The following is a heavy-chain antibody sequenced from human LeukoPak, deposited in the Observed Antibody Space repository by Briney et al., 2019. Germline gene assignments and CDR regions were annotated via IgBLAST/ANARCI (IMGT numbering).Heavy chain of an antibody. CDR3: ARSVRYFDSPGAFDI. CDR2: IYYSGST. Sequence: SETLSLTCTVSGGSISSYYWSWIRQPPGKGLEWIGYIYYSGSTNYNPSPKSRVTISVDTSKNQFSLKLSSVTAADTAVYYCARSVRYFDSPGAFDIWGQGTMVTVSS. V-gene: IGHV4-59*01. J-gene: IGHJ3*02. D-gene: IGHD3-9*01. CDR1: GGSISSYY.